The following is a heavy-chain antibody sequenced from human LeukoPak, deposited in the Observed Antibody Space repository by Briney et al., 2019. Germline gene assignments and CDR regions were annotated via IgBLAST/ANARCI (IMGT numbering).Heavy chain of an antibody. V-gene: IGHV3-23*01. J-gene: IGHJ6*03. Sequence: GGSLRLSCAASGFSFSTYAMNWVRQAPGKGLEWVSGISGSGGSTYYSDSVKGRFTISRDNSKNTLYLQMNSLRAEDTAVYYCAFYSSRGYYYYYMDVWGKGTTVTVSS. CDR2: ISGSGGST. D-gene: IGHD6-13*01. CDR3: AFYSSRGYYYYYMDV. CDR1: GFSFSTYA.